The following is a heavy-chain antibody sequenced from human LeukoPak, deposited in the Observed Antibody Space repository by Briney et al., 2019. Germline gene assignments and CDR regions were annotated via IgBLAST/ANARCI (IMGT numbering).Heavy chain of an antibody. J-gene: IGHJ4*02. V-gene: IGHV4-38-2*02. D-gene: IGHD3-3*01. Sequence: LETLSLTCSVAGYSISSGYEWGWIRQPPGKGLEWIGSISQSGNTYDNLSLKIRVTMSADTARNQFSLKLTSVTAADTAVYFCARGAEYYAIWRGYAGYSDYWGQGISVTVSS. CDR1: GYSISSGYE. CDR3: ARGAEYYAIWRGYAGYSDY. CDR2: ISQSGNT.